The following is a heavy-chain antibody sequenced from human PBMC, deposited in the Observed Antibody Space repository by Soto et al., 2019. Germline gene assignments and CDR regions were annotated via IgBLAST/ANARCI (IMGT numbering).Heavy chain of an antibody. J-gene: IGHJ5*01. D-gene: IGHD4-4*01. Sequence: SQTLSLTCGVAGDIVPGNSAAWYGIRPSRSRGHEWLRRTYYRCKWYKDYDLYVQSRISINIDTSTNQISMQLKSVTPEDTAVYHCARGALADYSGVFASWGHGTMVTVSS. CDR3: ARGALADYSGVFAS. V-gene: IGHV6-1*01. CDR1: GDIVPGNSAA. CDR2: TYYRCKWYK.